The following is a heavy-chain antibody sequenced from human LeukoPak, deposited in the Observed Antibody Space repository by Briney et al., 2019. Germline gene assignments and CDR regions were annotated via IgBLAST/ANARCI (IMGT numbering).Heavy chain of an antibody. CDR3: VRDSGMTSISSFDY. CDR2: IWYDGSNK. J-gene: IGHJ4*02. D-gene: IGHD2-21*02. V-gene: IGHV3-33*01. CDR1: GFTFSSYG. Sequence: GGSLRLSCAASGFTFSSYGMHWVRQAPGKGLEWVAVIWYDGSNKYYADSAKGRFTISRDNCKTTLYLQMNSLRAEDTAVYYCVRDSGMTSISSFDYWGQGTLVTVSS.